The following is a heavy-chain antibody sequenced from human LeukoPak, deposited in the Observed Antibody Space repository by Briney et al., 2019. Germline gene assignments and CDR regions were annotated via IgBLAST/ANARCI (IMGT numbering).Heavy chain of an antibody. CDR3: ARARDPNSGRWFSDS. D-gene: IGHD6-13*01. Sequence: GGSLRLSCAASGFTFSSYTMSWVRQAPGKGLEWVSAISGSGGRTYYADSVKGRFTISRDNAKNTLYLQMNSLRAEDTAVYYCARARDPNSGRWFSDSWGQGTLVTVSS. J-gene: IGHJ4*02. V-gene: IGHV3-23*01. CDR1: GFTFSSYT. CDR2: ISGSGGRT.